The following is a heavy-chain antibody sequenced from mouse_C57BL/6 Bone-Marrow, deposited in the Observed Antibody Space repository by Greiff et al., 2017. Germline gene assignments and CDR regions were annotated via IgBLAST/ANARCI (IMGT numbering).Heavy chain of an antibody. Sequence: QVQLKQPGAELARPGASVKLSCKASGYTFTSYGISWVKQRTGQGLEWIGEIYPRSGNTYYNEKFKGKATLTADKSSSTAYMELRSLTSEDSAVDFGARDSSGYLYAMDYWGQGTSVTVSS. CDR1: GYTFTSYG. CDR2: IYPRSGNT. V-gene: IGHV1-81*01. D-gene: IGHD3-2*02. CDR3: ARDSSGYLYAMDY. J-gene: IGHJ4*01.